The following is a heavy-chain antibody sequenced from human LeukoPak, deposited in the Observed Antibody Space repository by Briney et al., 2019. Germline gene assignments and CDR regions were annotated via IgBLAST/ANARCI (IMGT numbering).Heavy chain of an antibody. Sequence: ASVTVSCKSSGYTFTCYYMHWVRQAPGQGLEWMGWINPNSGGTNYAQKFQGRVTMTRDTSISTAYMELSRLRSDDTAVYYCARDWNCGGDCYSTWGQGTLVTVSS. D-gene: IGHD2-21*02. CDR1: GYTFTCYY. CDR3: ARDWNCGGDCYST. CDR2: INPNSGGT. V-gene: IGHV1-2*02. J-gene: IGHJ4*02.